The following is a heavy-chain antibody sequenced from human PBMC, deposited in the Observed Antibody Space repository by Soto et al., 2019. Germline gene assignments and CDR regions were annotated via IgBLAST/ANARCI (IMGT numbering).Heavy chain of an antibody. CDR1: GFIISDYG. CDR2: ISGGGGGT. Sequence: EVQLLDSGGGLVQPGGSLRLSCAVSGFIISDYGVTWVRQAPGKGLEWVSGISGGGGGTFYADAVKGRFTISRDDPKNTAYLQMNSPGAEDTAVYYCVRWNGFGDRWGQGTLGTVSS. CDR3: VRWNGFGDR. D-gene: IGHD1-1*01. J-gene: IGHJ5*02. V-gene: IGHV3-23*01.